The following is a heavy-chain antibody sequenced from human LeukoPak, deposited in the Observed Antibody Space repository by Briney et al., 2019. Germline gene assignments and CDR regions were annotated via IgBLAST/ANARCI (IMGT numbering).Heavy chain of an antibody. CDR1: GFTFSSYW. CDR3: ASLLGEYCSGDCSGAFDI. V-gene: IGHV3-7*03. D-gene: IGHD2-21*01. J-gene: IGHJ3*02. Sequence: GGSLRLSCAASGFTFSSYWMSWVRQAPGKGLEWVANIKQDGSEKYYVDSVKGRFTISRDNAKNSLYLQMNSLRAEDAAVYYCASLLGEYCSGDCSGAFDIWGQGTMVTVSS. CDR2: IKQDGSEK.